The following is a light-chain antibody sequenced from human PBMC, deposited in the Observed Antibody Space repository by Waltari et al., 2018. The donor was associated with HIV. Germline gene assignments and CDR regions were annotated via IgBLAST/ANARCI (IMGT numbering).Light chain of an antibody. Sequence: EIVLTQSPGTLSLSTGERATLSCRASQTIGSSYLAWYQQKPGQAPRLLIFGASTRATGIPDRFSGSGAGTDFTLTISRLGPEDFAVYYCQHFGSSRTFGQGTKVEIK. V-gene: IGKV3-20*01. CDR2: GAS. CDR3: QHFGSSRT. J-gene: IGKJ1*01. CDR1: QTIGSSY.